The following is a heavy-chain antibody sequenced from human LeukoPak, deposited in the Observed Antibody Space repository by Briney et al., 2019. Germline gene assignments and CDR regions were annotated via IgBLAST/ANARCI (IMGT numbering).Heavy chain of an antibody. V-gene: IGHV1-18*01. CDR2: ISAYNGNT. J-gene: IGHJ4*02. Sequence: EASVKVSCKASGYTFTSYAISWVRQAPGQGLEWMGWISAYNGNTNYAQKFQGRVTMTTETSTSTAYMELRSLRSDDTAVYYCARRLAYCSGGSCYPFEYWGQGTLVTVSS. D-gene: IGHD2-15*01. CDR1: GYTFTSYA. CDR3: ARRLAYCSGGSCYPFEY.